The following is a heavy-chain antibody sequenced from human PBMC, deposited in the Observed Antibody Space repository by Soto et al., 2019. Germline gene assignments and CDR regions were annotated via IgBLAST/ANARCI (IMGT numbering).Heavy chain of an antibody. J-gene: IGHJ3*02. CDR3: AREAGYCSRTSCYRRAFDT. V-gene: IGHV3-74*03. Sequence: EAQLVESGGDLVQPGGSLRLSYAASGFTSSGHWMPWVRQVQGKGREWAHRFNTDGGSSAYADSVKGRFTISRDNAKNTLYLQMNGLRAEDTAVYYCAREAGYCSRTSCYRRAFDTWGQGTTVTVSS. D-gene: IGHD2-2*01. CDR1: GFTSSGHW. CDR2: FNTDGGSS.